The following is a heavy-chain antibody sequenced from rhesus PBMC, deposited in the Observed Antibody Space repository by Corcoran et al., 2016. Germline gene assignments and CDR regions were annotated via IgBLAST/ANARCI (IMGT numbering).Heavy chain of an antibody. V-gene: IGHV4S11*01. J-gene: IGHJ4*01. CDR1: GGSISSNS. CDR3: ARQGIAAAGFFDY. Sequence: QVQLQESGPGLVKPLETLSLTCAASGGSISSNSWSWIRQAPGKGLEWIGYIDCNASSTNYNPSRKSRVTLSVDTSKNQLSLKLSSVTAADTAVYYCARQGIAAAGFFDYWGQGVLVTVSS. CDR2: IDCNASST. D-gene: IGHD6-25*01.